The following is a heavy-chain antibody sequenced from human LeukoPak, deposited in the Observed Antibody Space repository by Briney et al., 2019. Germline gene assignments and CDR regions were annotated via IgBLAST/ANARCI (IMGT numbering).Heavy chain of an antibody. CDR1: GFTFSSYA. CDR3: AKSWSSGYYLFDY. V-gene: IGHV3-23*01. CDR2: IGGSGGST. Sequence: GGSLRLSCAASGFTFSSYAMNWVRQAPGKGLEWVSTIGGSGGSTYYADSVKGRFSISRDNSKNTLYLQMNSLRAEDTAIYYCAKSWSSGYYLFDYWGQGSLVTVSS. J-gene: IGHJ4*02. D-gene: IGHD3-22*01.